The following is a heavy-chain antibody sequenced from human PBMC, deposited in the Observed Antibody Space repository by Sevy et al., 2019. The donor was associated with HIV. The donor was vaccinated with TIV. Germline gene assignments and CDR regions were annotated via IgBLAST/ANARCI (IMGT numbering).Heavy chain of an antibody. CDR1: GFTFSSYA. J-gene: IGHJ3*02. V-gene: IGHV3-30-3*01. D-gene: IGHD2-15*01. CDR2: ISYDGSNK. CDR3: ARDRSSDDKWWPTWGTSAFDI. Sequence: GGSLRLSCAASGFTFSSYAMHWVRQAPGKGLEWVAVISYDGSNKYYADSVKGRFTISRDNSKNTLYLQMNSLRAEDTAVYYCARDRSSDDKWWPTWGTSAFDIWGQGTMVTVSS.